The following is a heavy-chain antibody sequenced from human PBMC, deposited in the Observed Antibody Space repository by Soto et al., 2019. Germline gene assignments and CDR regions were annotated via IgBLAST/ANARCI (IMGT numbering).Heavy chain of an antibody. CDR2: IWFDGSKK. D-gene: IGHD2-2*01. Sequence: GGSLRLSCAASGFTFRSYGIHWVRQAPGKGLEWVALIWFDGSKKYYVDSVKGRFAVSRDNSKNTLYLQMNSLRVEDTAVYYCARDRLVPYGYGMDVWGQGTTVTAP. J-gene: IGHJ6*02. V-gene: IGHV3-33*01. CDR1: GFTFRSYG. CDR3: ARDRLVPYGYGMDV.